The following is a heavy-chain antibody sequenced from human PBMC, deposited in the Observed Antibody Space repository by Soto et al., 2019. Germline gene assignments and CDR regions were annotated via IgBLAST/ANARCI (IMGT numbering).Heavy chain of an antibody. J-gene: IGHJ4*02. CDR1: EGTFNSYA. D-gene: IGHD6-13*01. V-gene: IGHV1-69*01. CDR3: ASGAIRWYPYFFDS. CDR2: IIPYYNTL. Sequence: QAQVVQSGAEVRKPGSSVKLSCKASEGTFNSYAIAWVRQAPGQGLEWMGGIIPYYNTLNYAQKFQDRVTITADDSTNTVYMELSSLRSDDMAVYFCASGAIRWYPYFFDSWAQGTLVTVSS.